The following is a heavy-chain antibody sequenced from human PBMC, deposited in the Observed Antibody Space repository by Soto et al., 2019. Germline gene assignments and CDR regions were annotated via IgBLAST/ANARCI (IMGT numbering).Heavy chain of an antibody. CDR1: GFSLSTSGMC. J-gene: IGHJ6*02. Sequence: SGPTLVNPTQTLTLTCTFSGFSLSTSGMCVSWIRQPPGKALEWLALIDWDDDKYYSTSLKTRLTISKDTSKNQVVLTMTNMDPVDTATYYCARYSSSSYPYYFYGMDVWGQGTTVTVS. CDR2: IDWDDDK. D-gene: IGHD6-6*01. CDR3: ARYSSSSYPYYFYGMDV. V-gene: IGHV2-70*01.